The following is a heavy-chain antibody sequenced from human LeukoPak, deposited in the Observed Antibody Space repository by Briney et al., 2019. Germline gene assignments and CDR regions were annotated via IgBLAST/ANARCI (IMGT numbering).Heavy chain of an antibody. Sequence: SETLSLTCSVSGDSLNTFYWSWIRQPPGKGLEWIGYIHYTGSTSYNPSLKSRVTISVDTSKNQLSLNLNSVTAADTAVYYCACLTTADAFDIWGQGTMVTVSS. D-gene: IGHD3-22*01. CDR2: IHYTGST. CDR3: ACLTTADAFDI. CDR1: GDSLNTFY. V-gene: IGHV4-59*01. J-gene: IGHJ3*02.